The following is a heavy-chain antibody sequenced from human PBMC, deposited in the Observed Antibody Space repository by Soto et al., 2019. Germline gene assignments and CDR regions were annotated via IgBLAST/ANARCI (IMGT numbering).Heavy chain of an antibody. D-gene: IGHD2-15*01. CDR1: GFTFSSYA. Sequence: EVQLLESGGGLVQPGGSLRLSCAASGFTFSSYAMSWVRQAPGKGLEWVSAISGSGGSTYYADSVKGRCTISRDNSKNKLYLHMNSLGAEDTAVYYCATLDNCSGGSCYDVGFDYWGQGTLVTVSS. V-gene: IGHV3-23*01. CDR2: ISGSGGST. J-gene: IGHJ4*02. CDR3: ATLDNCSGGSCYDVGFDY.